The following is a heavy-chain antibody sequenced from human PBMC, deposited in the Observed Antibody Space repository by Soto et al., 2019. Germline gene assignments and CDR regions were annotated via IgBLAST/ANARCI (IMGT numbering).Heavy chain of an antibody. J-gene: IGHJ4*02. CDR1: GFTFIRYA. Sequence: QVQLLQSGGGVVQSGTSLRLSCAASGFTFIRYAMHWVRQAPGKGLEWVAVISFDGSTKYYADSVKGRFTISRDNSRDTLFLQMNSLRPEDTAVYYCAKDVDYSGYGDYWGQGTLVMVSS. D-gene: IGHD5-12*01. CDR3: AKDVDYSGYGDY. CDR2: ISFDGSTK. V-gene: IGHV3-30*14.